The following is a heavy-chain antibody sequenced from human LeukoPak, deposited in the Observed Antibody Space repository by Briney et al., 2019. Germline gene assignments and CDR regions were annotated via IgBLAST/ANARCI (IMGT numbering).Heavy chain of an antibody. Sequence: PSETLSLTCAVYGGSFSGYYWSWIRQPPGKGLEWIGEINHSGSTSYNPSLKSRVTISVDTSKNQFSLKLSSVTAADTAVYYCARGRYYDFWSGYPPWFDYWGQGTLVTVSS. J-gene: IGHJ4*02. CDR2: INHSGST. D-gene: IGHD3-3*01. CDR1: GGSFSGYY. V-gene: IGHV4-34*01. CDR3: ARGRYYDFWSGYPPWFDY.